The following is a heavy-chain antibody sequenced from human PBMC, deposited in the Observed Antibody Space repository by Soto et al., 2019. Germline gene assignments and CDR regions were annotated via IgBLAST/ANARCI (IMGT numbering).Heavy chain of an antibody. D-gene: IGHD3-3*01. Sequence: EVQLVESGGGLIQPGGSLRLSCAASGFTFSSNDMNWVRQAPGKGLEWVSLIYSGGSTYYADSVKGGFTISRDNSKNTLYLQMSSLRAVDTAVYSCATRPVLRGAPWGQGPMVTVSS. CDR3: ATRPVLRGAP. J-gene: IGHJ3*01. CDR2: IYSGGST. V-gene: IGHV3-53*01. CDR1: GFTFSSND.